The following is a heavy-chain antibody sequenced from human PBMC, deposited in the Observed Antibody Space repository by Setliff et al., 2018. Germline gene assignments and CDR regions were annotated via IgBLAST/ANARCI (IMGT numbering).Heavy chain of an antibody. CDR2: INANNGGT. CDR3: GSTYYGSGSFDY. Sequence: ASVKVSCKASGYTFTGYYMHWVRQAPGQGLEWMGRINANNGGTHYAQKFQGRVTMTRDTSISTAYMEVSSLRSDDTAVYYCGSTYYGSGSFDYWGQGTLVTVSS. D-gene: IGHD3-10*01. V-gene: IGHV1-2*06. J-gene: IGHJ4*02. CDR1: GYTFTGYY.